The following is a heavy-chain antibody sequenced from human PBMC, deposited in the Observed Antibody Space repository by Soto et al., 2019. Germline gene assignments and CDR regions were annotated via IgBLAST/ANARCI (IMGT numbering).Heavy chain of an antibody. J-gene: IGHJ4*02. CDR3: ARDTYIGYDFGV. CDR2: IPSRGRP. CDR1: GASVAGGSYY. D-gene: IGHD5-12*01. V-gene: IGHV4-30-4*01. Sequence: QVQLRESGPGLVKPSQTLSLTCSVSGASVAGGSYYWSWVRQPPGKGLEWIGYIPSRGRPFYNPSLTSRGTISADTSKNQLSLQLTSVTAADTAVYYCARDTYIGYDFGVWGQGTLVTVS.